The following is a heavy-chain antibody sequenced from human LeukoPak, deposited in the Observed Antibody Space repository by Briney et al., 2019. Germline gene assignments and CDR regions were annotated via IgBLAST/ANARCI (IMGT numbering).Heavy chain of an antibody. D-gene: IGHD6-19*01. V-gene: IGHV4-38-2*02. CDR1: GYSISSGYY. CDR2: IYHSGST. Sequence: PSETLSLTCAVSGYSISSGYYWGWIRQPPGKGLEWIGSIYHSGSTYYNPSLKSRVTISVDTSKNQFSLKLSSVTAADTAVYYCAREGVLAMAEDYWGQGTLVTVSS. J-gene: IGHJ4*02. CDR3: AREGVLAMAEDY.